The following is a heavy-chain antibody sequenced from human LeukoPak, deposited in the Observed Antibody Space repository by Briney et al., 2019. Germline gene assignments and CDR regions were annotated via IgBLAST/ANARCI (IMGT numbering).Heavy chain of an antibody. CDR3: ARTYYYDSTSLGIDASDI. J-gene: IGHJ3*02. Sequence: GRSLRLSCAASGFTFSSYAMHWVRQAPGKGLEWVAVISYDGSNKYYADSVKGRFTISRDNSKNTLYLQMNSLRAEDTAVYYCARTYYYDSTSLGIDASDIWGQGTMVTVSS. CDR2: ISYDGSNK. D-gene: IGHD3-22*01. V-gene: IGHV3-30*04. CDR1: GFTFSSYA.